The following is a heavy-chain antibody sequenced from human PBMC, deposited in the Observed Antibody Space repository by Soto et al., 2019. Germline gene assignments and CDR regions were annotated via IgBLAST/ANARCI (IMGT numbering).Heavy chain of an antibody. J-gene: IGHJ6*02. D-gene: IGHD3-10*01. CDR2: ISYDGILK. Sequence: GGSLRLSFAASGFTFSDFGMHWFRHAPGKALEWVAIISYDGILKYYADSVKGRFTISRDTSKGAVYLQMNSLTPEDTAVYYCAKDFKVSGGHYGSLNYYYGMDVWGQGTTVTVSS. V-gene: IGHV3-30*18. CDR3: AKDFKVSGGHYGSLNYYYGMDV. CDR1: GFTFSDFG.